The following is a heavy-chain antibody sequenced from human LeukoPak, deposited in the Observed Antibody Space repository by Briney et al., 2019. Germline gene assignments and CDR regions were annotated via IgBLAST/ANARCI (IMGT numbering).Heavy chain of an antibody. D-gene: IGHD3-10*01. CDR2: IYHSGST. Sequence: SETLSLTCAVSGYSISSGYYWGWIRQPPGKGLEWIGRIYHSGSTYYNPSLKSRVTISVDTSKNQFSLKLSSVTAADTAVYYCARDQRGLLWFGEPSYYFDYWGQGTLATVSS. V-gene: IGHV4-38-2*02. CDR1: GYSISSGYY. J-gene: IGHJ4*02. CDR3: ARDQRGLLWFGEPSYYFDY.